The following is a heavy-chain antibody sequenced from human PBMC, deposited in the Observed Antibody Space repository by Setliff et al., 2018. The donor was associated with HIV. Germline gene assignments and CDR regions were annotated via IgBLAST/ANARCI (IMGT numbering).Heavy chain of an antibody. CDR1: GYSITSDD. D-gene: IGHD3-10*01. CDR2: MHPGSGNT. V-gene: IGHV1-8*01. J-gene: IGHJ4*02. CDR3: ARGVDAGSDY. Sequence: ASVKVSCKASGYSITSDDIGWVRQATGQGFEWMGWMHPGSGNTGFAAKFQGRVTMTRDTSTQTAYMELTSLRFEDTAVYYCARGVDAGSDYWGQGTLVTVSS.